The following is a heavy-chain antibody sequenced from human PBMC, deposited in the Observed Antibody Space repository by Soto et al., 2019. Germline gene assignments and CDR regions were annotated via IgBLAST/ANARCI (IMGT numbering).Heavy chain of an antibody. CDR3: AKSSVPLLEWLRQFDY. CDR1: GFTFSSYE. V-gene: IGHV3-48*03. D-gene: IGHD3-3*01. Sequence: GGSLRLSCAASGFTFSSYEMNWVRQAPGKGLEWVSYISSSGSTIYYAGSVKGRFTISRDNAKNSLYLQVNSLRAEDTAVYYCAKSSVPLLEWLRQFDYWGQGTLVTVSS. J-gene: IGHJ4*02. CDR2: ISSSGSTI.